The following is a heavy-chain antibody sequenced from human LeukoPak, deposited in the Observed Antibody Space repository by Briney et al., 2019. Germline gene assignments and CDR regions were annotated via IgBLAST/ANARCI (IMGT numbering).Heavy chain of an antibody. CDR2: TNPNSGGT. Sequence: ASVKVSCKASGYTFTGYYMHWVRQAPGQGLEWMGWTNPNSGGTNYAQKFQGRVTMTRDTSISTAYMELSRLRSDDTAVYYCAREYYGDYKNWFDPWGRGTLVTVSS. D-gene: IGHD4-17*01. V-gene: IGHV1-2*02. CDR3: AREYYGDYKNWFDP. J-gene: IGHJ5*02. CDR1: GYTFTGYY.